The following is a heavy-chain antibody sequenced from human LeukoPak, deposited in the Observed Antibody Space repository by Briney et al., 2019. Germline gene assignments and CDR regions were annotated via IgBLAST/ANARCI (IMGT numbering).Heavy chain of an antibody. D-gene: IGHD6-19*01. V-gene: IGHV5-51*01. J-gene: IGHJ4*02. CDR1: GYIFSDYW. CDR3: ACPFPDASGGDY. CDR2: IYPGDSDT. Sequence: KCGESLKISCKGSGYIFSDYWSCLRRQMPGKGLEWMGIIYPGDSDTLYSPSFEDQVTISADKSLSTAYLQCTSLKASDIAIYYCACPFPDASGGDYWGQGTLVTVAS.